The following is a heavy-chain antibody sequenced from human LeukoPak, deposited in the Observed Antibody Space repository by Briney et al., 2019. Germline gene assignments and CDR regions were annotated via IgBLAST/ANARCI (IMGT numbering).Heavy chain of an antibody. CDR1: GFTFSSYS. CDR3: ARNAAVTSYYYFDY. V-gene: IGHV3-48*01. D-gene: IGHD4-17*01. Sequence: GGSLRLSCAASGFTFSSYSMNWVRQAPGKGLEWVSYMSSSSSTIYYADSVKGRFTISRDNTKNSLYLQMNSLRGEDTAVYYCARNAAVTSYYYFDYWGQGSLVTVSS. J-gene: IGHJ4*02. CDR2: MSSSSSTI.